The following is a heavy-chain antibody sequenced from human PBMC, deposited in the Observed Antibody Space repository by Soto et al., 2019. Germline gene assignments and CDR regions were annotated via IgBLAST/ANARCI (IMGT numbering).Heavy chain of an antibody. CDR1: GSTFRSFT. V-gene: IGHV3-21*01. CDR3: TRDASRDSSARGWFDP. D-gene: IGHD6-13*01. J-gene: IGHJ5*02. CDR2: ISSNSAYI. Sequence: XVSLRLSCAASGSTFRSFTMNWVRQAPGKGLEWVSTISSNSAYIYYTDALRGRFTISRDNAKNSLHLQMKSLRAEDTAVYYCTRDASRDSSARGWFDPWGPGTLVTVSS.